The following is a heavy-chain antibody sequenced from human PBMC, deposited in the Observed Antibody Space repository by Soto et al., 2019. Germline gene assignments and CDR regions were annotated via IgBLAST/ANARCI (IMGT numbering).Heavy chain of an antibody. D-gene: IGHD3-9*01. Sequence: SQTLSLTCAISGDSVSSNSAAWNWIRQSPSRGLEWLGRTYYRSKWYNDYAVSVKSRITINPDTSKNQFSLQLNSVTPEDTAVYCCARGGDTYYDILTGYPPYYYGMDVWGQGATVTVSS. CDR1: GDSVSSNSAA. CDR2: TYYRSKWYN. V-gene: IGHV6-1*01. CDR3: ARGGDTYYDILTGYPPYYYGMDV. J-gene: IGHJ6*02.